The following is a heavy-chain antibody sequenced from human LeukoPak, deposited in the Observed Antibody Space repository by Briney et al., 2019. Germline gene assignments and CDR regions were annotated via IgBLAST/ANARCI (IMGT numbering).Heavy chain of an antibody. CDR1: GGSISSSSYY. CDR2: IYYSGST. J-gene: IGHJ4*02. Sequence: PSETLSLTCTVSGGSISSSSYYWGWIRQPPGKGLEWIGSIYYSGSTYYNPSLKSRVTISVDTSKNQFSLKLSSVTAADTAVYYCARHYSYYDILTGYLDWGQGTLVTVSS. V-gene: IGHV4-39*01. D-gene: IGHD3-9*01. CDR3: ARHYSYYDILTGYLD.